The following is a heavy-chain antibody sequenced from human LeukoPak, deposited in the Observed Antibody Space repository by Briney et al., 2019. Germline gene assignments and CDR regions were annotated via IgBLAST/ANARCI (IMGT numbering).Heavy chain of an antibody. CDR3: ARDFCSGGSCRYDKDAFDI. CDR2: ISSSGSTI. J-gene: IGHJ3*02. Sequence: GGSLRLSCAASGFTFSSYEMNWVRQAPGKGLEWVSYISSSGSTIYYADSVKGRFTISRDNAKNSLYLQMNSLRAKDTAVYYCARDFCSGGSCRYDKDAFDIWGQGTMVTVSS. CDR1: GFTFSSYE. D-gene: IGHD2-15*01. V-gene: IGHV3-48*03.